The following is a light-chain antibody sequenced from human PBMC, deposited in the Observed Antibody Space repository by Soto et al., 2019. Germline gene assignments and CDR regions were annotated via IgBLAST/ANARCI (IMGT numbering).Light chain of an antibody. Sequence: IQLTQSPSSLSASMGDRVTITCRASQGIINYLAWYQQKPGKAPKLLIYGASTLQGGVPSRFSGSGSGTDFTLTVRSMHTEAIATYSCQQLLTYPPTFGPGTKVDIK. CDR2: GAS. V-gene: IGKV1-9*01. J-gene: IGKJ3*01. CDR3: QQLLTYPPT. CDR1: QGIINY.